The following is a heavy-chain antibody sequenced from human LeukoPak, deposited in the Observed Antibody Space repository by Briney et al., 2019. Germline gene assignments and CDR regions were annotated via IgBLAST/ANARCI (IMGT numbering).Heavy chain of an antibody. Sequence: PSETLSLTCAVYGGSFSGYNWSWIRQPPGKGLEWIGEINHSGSTNYNPSLKSRVTISVDTSKNQFSLKLSSVTAADTAVYYCARSGSSWYGARAYYGMDVWGQGTTVTVSS. CDR3: ARSGSSWYGARAYYGMDV. J-gene: IGHJ6*02. V-gene: IGHV4-34*01. D-gene: IGHD6-13*01. CDR2: INHSGST. CDR1: GGSFSGYN.